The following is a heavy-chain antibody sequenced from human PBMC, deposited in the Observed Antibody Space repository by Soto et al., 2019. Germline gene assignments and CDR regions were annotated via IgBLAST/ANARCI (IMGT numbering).Heavy chain of an antibody. CDR3: ARGDSSGYFDY. J-gene: IGHJ4*02. CDR1: GGSISSGGYY. CDR2: IYYSGST. D-gene: IGHD3-22*01. V-gene: IGHV4-31*03. Sequence: LSLTCTVSGGSISSGGYYWSWIRQHPGKGLEWIGYIYYSGSTYYNPSLKSRVTISVDTSKNQFSLKLSSVTAADTAVYYCARGDSSGYFDYWGQGTLVTVSS.